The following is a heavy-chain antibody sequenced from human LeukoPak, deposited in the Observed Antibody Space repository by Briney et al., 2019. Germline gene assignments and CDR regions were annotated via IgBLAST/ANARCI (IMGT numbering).Heavy chain of an antibody. J-gene: IGHJ4*02. V-gene: IGHV4-59*01. D-gene: IGHD4-17*01. CDR2: IYYSGST. CDR3: ARARDDYGDSWGFDY. CDR1: GGSLSSYY. Sequence: SETLSLTCTVSGGSLSSYYWSWVRQPPRQGREWVGYIYYSGSTNYNPSLKSRVTISVDTSKNQFSLKLSSVTAADTAVYYCARARDDYGDSWGFDYWGQGTLVTVSS.